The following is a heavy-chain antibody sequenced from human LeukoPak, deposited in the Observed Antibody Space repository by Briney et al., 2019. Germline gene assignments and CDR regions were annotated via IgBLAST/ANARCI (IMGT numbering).Heavy chain of an antibody. V-gene: IGHV3-48*03. CDR2: ISSSGSTI. CDR3: ARDPYSGNYGNYYYYYMDV. J-gene: IGHJ6*03. CDR1: GFTFSSYE. Sequence: GGSLRLSCAASGFTFSSYEMNWVRQAPGKGLEWVSYISSSGSTIYYADSVKGRFTISRDNAKDSLYLQMNSLGPEDTAVYYCARDPYSGNYGNYYYYYMDVWGKGTTVTISS. D-gene: IGHD1-26*01.